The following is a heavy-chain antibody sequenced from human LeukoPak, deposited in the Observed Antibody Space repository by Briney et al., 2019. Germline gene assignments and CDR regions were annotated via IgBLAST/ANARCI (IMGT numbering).Heavy chain of an antibody. CDR2: ISSSSSYT. D-gene: IGHD1-26*01. CDR3: ARVLPPRYSGSRTGGYYFDY. J-gene: IGHJ4*02. V-gene: IGHV3-11*06. CDR1: GFTFSDYY. Sequence: PGGSLRLSCAASGFTFSDYYMSWIRQAPGKGLEWVSYISSSSSYTNYADSVKGRFTISRDSAKNSLYLQMNSLRAEDTAVYYCARVLPPRYSGSRTGGYYFDYWGQGTLVTVSS.